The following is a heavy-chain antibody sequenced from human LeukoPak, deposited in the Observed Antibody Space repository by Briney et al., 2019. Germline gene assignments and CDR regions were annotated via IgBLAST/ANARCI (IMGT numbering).Heavy chain of an antibody. CDR2: INPNSGGT. Sequence: ASVKVSCKASGYTLTDYYMHWVRQAPGQGLEWMGRINPNSGGTNYAQKFQGRVTMTRDTSISTVYMELSRLRSDDTAVYYCAKENYYGMDAWGQGTAVTVSS. CDR3: AKENYYGMDA. CDR1: GYTLTDYY. V-gene: IGHV1-2*06. J-gene: IGHJ6*02.